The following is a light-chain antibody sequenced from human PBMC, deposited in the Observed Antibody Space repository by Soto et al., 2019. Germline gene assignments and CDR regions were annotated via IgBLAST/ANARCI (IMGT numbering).Light chain of an antibody. CDR3: VSFTSSTTDV. J-gene: IGLJ1*01. CDR1: SSDVGGSNF. Sequence: QSALTQPASVSASPGQSITISCTGTSSDVGGSNFVSWYQQHPGKPPKLIIYDVATRPSGVSNRFSGSKSGSTASLISSRLKTEDEADYYCVSFTSSTTDVFGSGTKLTVL. V-gene: IGLV2-14*03. CDR2: DVA.